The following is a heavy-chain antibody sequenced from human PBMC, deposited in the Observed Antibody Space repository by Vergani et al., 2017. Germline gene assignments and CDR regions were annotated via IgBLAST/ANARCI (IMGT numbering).Heavy chain of an antibody. Sequence: QLQLQESGPGLVKPSETLSLTCTVSGGSISSSSYYWGWIRQPPGKGLEWIGSIYYSGSTYYNPSLKSRVTISVDTSKNQFSLKLSSVTAADTAVYYCARQRGGSAPHNWFDPWGQGTLVTVSS. V-gene: IGHV4-39*01. CDR2: IYYSGST. CDR3: ARQRGGSAPHNWFDP. J-gene: IGHJ5*02. D-gene: IGHD3-10*01. CDR1: GGSISSSSYY.